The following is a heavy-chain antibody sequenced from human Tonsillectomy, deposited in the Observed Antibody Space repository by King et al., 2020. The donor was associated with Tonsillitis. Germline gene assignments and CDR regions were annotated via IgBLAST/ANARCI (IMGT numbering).Heavy chain of an antibody. CDR2: ILHSGSS. J-gene: IGHJ6*02. CDR3: ARASDSGGNAEYGFDV. Sequence: QVQLQESDSRLVKPSQTLSLTCAVSGGSLSSGGYSWSWIRQPPGKGLEWIGYILHSGSSYSNPSLKSRVTISVDRSKNQFSLKLSSVTAADTAVYYCARASDSGGNAEYGFDVWGQGTTVTVSS. CDR1: GGSLSSGGYS. V-gene: IGHV4-30-2*01. D-gene: IGHD4-23*01.